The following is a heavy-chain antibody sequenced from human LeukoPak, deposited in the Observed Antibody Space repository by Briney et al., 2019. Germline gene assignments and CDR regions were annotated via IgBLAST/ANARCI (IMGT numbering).Heavy chain of an antibody. V-gene: IGHV4-4*02. CDR3: ARVKVPYYYGSGTPGEYYFDY. CDR1: GGSISSSNW. J-gene: IGHJ4*02. Sequence: SETLSLTCAVSGGSISSSNWWSWVRQPPGKGLEWIGEIYHSGSTNYNPSLKSRVTISVDKSKNQFSLKLSSVTAADTAVYYCARVKVPYYYGSGTPGEYYFDYWGQGTLVTVSS. D-gene: IGHD3-10*01. CDR2: IYHSGST.